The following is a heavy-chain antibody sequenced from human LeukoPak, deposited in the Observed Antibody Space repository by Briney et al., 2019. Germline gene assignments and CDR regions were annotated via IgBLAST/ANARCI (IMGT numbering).Heavy chain of an antibody. D-gene: IGHD5-12*01. J-gene: IGHJ4*02. CDR1: GGSISSSNW. V-gene: IGHV4-4*02. Sequence: SETLSLTCAVSGGSISSSNWWGWVRQPPGKGLEWIGEIYHSGSTNYNPSLKSRVTISVDKSKNQFSLKLSSVTAADTAVYYCARDGGGYDGGFDYWGQGTLVTVSS. CDR2: IYHSGST. CDR3: ARDGGGYDGGFDY.